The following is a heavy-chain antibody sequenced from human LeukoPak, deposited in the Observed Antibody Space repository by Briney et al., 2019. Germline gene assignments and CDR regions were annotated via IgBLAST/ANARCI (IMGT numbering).Heavy chain of an antibody. CDR3: ARADYGDPPGAFDI. J-gene: IGHJ3*02. D-gene: IGHD4-17*01. Sequence: SVKVSCKASGGTFSSYAISWVRQAPGQGLEWMGGIIPIFGTANYAQKFQGRVTITADESTSTAYMELSSLRSEDTAVYYCARADYGDPPGAFDIWGQGTMVTVSS. CDR2: IIPIFGTA. CDR1: GGTFSSYA. V-gene: IGHV1-69*13.